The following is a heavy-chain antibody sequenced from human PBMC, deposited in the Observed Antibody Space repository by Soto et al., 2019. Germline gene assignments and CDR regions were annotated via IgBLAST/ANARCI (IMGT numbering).Heavy chain of an antibody. CDR1: EFAFSRYW. CDR3: ARDSVFYDSTGDFDY. CDR2: IKQDGSET. D-gene: IGHD3-22*01. Sequence: GGSLRLSCAASEFAFSRYWMSWVRRAPGKGLEWVANIKQDGSETYYVDSVKGRFTISRDNAKNSLYLQMSSLRAEDTAVYYCARDSVFYDSTGDFDYWGQGTVVTVSS. V-gene: IGHV3-7*01. J-gene: IGHJ4*02.